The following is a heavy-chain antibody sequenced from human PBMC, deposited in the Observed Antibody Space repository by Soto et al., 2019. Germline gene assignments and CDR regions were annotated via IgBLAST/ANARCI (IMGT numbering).Heavy chain of an antibody. J-gene: IGHJ6*03. D-gene: IGHD4-17*01. CDR3: AKSFVTTNHLYGYMDV. Sequence: EVQLVESGGNLVQPGRSLRLSCAASGFAFRDFAMHWVRQIPGKGLEWVSGITWNGVAMGYADSVKGRFTISRDDAKNSLYLQMDSLRPEDTAFYYCAKSFVTTNHLYGYMDVWGKGTSVTVS. V-gene: IGHV3-9*01. CDR2: ITWNGVAM. CDR1: GFAFRDFA.